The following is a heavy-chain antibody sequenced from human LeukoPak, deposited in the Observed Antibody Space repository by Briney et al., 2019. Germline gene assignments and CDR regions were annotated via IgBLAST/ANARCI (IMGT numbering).Heavy chain of an antibody. Sequence: GASVTVSCKASGYTFTSYYMHWVRQAPGQGLEWMGIINPSGGSTSYAQKFQGRVTMTRDTSTSTVYMELSSLRSEDTAVYYCARDYAGPYGDYTDDAFDIWGQGTMVTVSS. J-gene: IGHJ3*02. CDR3: ARDYAGPYGDYTDDAFDI. CDR1: GYTFTSYY. V-gene: IGHV1-46*01. D-gene: IGHD4-17*01. CDR2: INPSGGST.